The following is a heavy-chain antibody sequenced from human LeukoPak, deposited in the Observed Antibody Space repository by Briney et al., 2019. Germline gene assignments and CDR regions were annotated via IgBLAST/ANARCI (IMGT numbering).Heavy chain of an antibody. CDR1: GFTFSSYG. Sequence: GGSLRLSCAASGFTFSSYGMHWVRQAPGKGLEWVAVISYDGSNKYYADSVKGRFTISRDNSKNTLYLQMNSLRAEDTAVYYCAKAFGGDRVVWGQGTTITVSS. CDR3: AKAFGGDRVV. D-gene: IGHD2-21*02. J-gene: IGHJ6*02. V-gene: IGHV3-30*18. CDR2: ISYDGSNK.